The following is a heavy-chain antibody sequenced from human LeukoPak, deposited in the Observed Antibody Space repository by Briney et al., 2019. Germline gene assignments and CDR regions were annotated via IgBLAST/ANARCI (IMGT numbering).Heavy chain of an antibody. J-gene: IGHJ4*02. Sequence: GGSLRLSCAASGFTFSTCWMSWVRQAPGKGLEWVSAISGSGGSTYYADSVKGRFTISRDNSKNTLYLQMNGLRAEDTAVYYCANLPPGIAVAGTARDYWGQGTLVTVSS. CDR3: ANLPPGIAVAGTARDY. CDR2: ISGSGGST. D-gene: IGHD6-19*01. CDR1: GFTFSTCW. V-gene: IGHV3-23*01.